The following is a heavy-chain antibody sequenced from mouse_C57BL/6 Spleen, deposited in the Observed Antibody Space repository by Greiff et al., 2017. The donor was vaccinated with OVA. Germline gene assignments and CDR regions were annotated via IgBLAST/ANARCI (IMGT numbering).Heavy chain of an antibody. CDR2: INPSNGGT. Sequence: QVQLQQPGTELVKPGASVKLSCKASGYTFTSYWMHWVKQRPGQGLEWIGNINPSNGGTNYNEKFKSKATLTVDKSSSTAYMQLSSLTSEDSAVYDCARSPFGGSSPYYFDYWGQGTTLTVSS. CDR1: GYTFTSYW. CDR3: ARSPFGGSSPYYFDY. V-gene: IGHV1-53*01. J-gene: IGHJ2*01. D-gene: IGHD1-1*01.